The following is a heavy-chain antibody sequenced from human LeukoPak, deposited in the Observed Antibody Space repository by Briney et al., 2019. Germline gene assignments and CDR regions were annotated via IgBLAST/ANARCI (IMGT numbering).Heavy chain of an antibody. V-gene: IGHV3-21*01. CDR3: ARGRSSSWQNFGHYYYYMDV. J-gene: IGHJ6*03. Sequence: PGGSLRLSCAASGFTFSSYSMNWVRQAPGKGLEWVSSISSSSSYIYYADSVKGRFTISRDNAKNTLYLQMNSLRAEDTAVYYCARGRSSSWQNFGHYYYYMDVWGKGTTVTVSS. D-gene: IGHD6-13*01. CDR2: ISSSSSYI. CDR1: GFTFSSYS.